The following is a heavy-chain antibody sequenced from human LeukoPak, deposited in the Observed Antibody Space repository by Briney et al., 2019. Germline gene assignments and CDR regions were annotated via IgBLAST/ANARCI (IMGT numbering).Heavy chain of an antibody. J-gene: IGHJ4*02. CDR3: AKALRQYSSSHYFDY. CDR1: GFTFSSYG. D-gene: IGHD6-6*01. V-gene: IGHV3-30*18. Sequence: PGGSLRLSCAASGFTFSSYGMPWVRQAPGKGLEWVAVISYDGSNKYYADSVKGRFTISRDNSKNTLYLQMNSLRAEDTAVYYCAKALRQYSSSHYFDYWGQGTLVTVSS. CDR2: ISYDGSNK.